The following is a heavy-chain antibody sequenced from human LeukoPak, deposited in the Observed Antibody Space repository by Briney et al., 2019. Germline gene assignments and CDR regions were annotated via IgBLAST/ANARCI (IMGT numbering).Heavy chain of an antibody. Sequence: PGGSLRLSCAASGVTFTSYAMSWVRQAPGKGLEWVSSISGSGGNTNYADSVQGRFTFSRDNSKNTLYLQMNSLRAEDTAVYYCAKGGGLRAGASYRIDYWGQGTLVTVSS. CDR2: ISGSGGNT. J-gene: IGHJ4*02. CDR1: GVTFTSYA. D-gene: IGHD3-16*02. V-gene: IGHV3-23*01. CDR3: AKGGGLRAGASYRIDY.